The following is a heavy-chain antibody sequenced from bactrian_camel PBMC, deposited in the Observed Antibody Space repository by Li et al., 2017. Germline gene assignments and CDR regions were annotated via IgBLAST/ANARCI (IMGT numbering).Heavy chain of an antibody. D-gene: IGHD7*01. V-gene: IGHV3S31*01. CDR2: IYGGGETT. CDR3: AAEGGRSASGGAWWGKIHFRY. Sequence: DVQLVESGGGSVQTGGSLRLSCVASGYTSPIKCMGWIRQGPGKNREGVAAIYGGGETTHLADSVRGRFTISKDSSENTLYLQMNNLTSEDTAMYYCAAEGGRSASGGAWWGKIHFRYFGQGTQVTVS. CDR1: GYTSPIKC. J-gene: IGHJ6*01.